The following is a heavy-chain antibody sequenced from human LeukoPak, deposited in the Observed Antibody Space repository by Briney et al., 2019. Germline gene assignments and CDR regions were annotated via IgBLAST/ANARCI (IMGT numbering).Heavy chain of an antibody. CDR3: ARVPNLEWLFPLPYYMDV. Sequence: SVKVSCKASGGTFSSYAISWVRQAPGQGLEWMGGIIPIFGTANYAQKFQGRVTITADESTSTAYMELSSLRSEDTAVYYCARVPNLEWLFPLPYYMDVWGKGTTVTVSS. D-gene: IGHD3-3*01. CDR2: IIPIFGTA. CDR1: GGTFSSYA. V-gene: IGHV1-69*01. J-gene: IGHJ6*03.